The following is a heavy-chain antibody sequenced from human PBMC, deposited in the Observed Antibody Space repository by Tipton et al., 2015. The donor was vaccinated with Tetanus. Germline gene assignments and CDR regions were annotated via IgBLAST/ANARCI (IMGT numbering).Heavy chain of an antibody. J-gene: IGHJ4*02. D-gene: IGHD6-19*01. CDR2: IDHSGNT. Sequence: TLSLTCAVDGGSLNNYYWAWFRQPPGKGLEWIGEIDHSGNTRYNPSLKSRVTISVDTSKNQFSLKLSSVTAADTAVYYCARNTVAGTVTFDYWGQGTLVTVSS. CDR1: GGSLNNYY. CDR3: ARNTVAGTVTFDY. V-gene: IGHV4-34*01.